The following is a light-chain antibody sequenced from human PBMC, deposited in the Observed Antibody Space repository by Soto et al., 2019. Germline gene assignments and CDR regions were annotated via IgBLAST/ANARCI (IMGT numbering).Light chain of an antibody. CDR2: DVS. CDR3: SSYTSSYTYV. Sequence: QSVLTQPASGSGSPGQSVTISCAGTSSDVGGYNFVSWYQQHPGKAPQLMIYDVSSRPSGVSNRFSGSKSGNTASLTISGLQAEDEADYYCSSYTSSYTYVFGTGTRSPS. V-gene: IGLV2-14*03. CDR1: SSDVGGYNF. J-gene: IGLJ1*01.